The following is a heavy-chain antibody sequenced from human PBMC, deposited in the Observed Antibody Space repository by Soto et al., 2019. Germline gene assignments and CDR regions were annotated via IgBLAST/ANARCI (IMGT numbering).Heavy chain of an antibody. J-gene: IGHJ6*02. CDR1: GFTFSSYS. CDR2: ISSSSSTI. Sequence: GGSLRLSCAASGFTFSSYSMNWVRQAPGKGLEWVSYISSSSSTIYYADSVKGRFTISRDNAKNSLYLQMNSLRAEDTAVYYCARDRGYDAHDYYYNAMDVWGQGTTVTVSS. V-gene: IGHV3-48*01. CDR3: ARDRGYDAHDYYYNAMDV. D-gene: IGHD2-15*01.